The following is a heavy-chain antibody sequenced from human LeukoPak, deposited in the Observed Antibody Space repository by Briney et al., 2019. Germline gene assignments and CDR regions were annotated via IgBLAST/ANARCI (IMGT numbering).Heavy chain of an antibody. CDR3: ARGRGSSWYYFDS. Sequence: SETLSLTRTVSGGSISSYYWSWVRQPAGKGLEWIGRIYASGNTNYNPSLKGRVTMTIDTSKNQFSLDLSSVTAADTAVYYCARGRGSSWYYFDSWGQGTLVTISS. D-gene: IGHD6-13*01. J-gene: IGHJ4*02. CDR2: IYASGNT. V-gene: IGHV4-4*07. CDR1: GGSISSYY.